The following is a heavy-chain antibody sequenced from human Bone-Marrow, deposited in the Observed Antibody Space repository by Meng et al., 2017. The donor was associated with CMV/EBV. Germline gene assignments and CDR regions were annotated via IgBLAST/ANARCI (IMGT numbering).Heavy chain of an antibody. CDR1: GGTFSSYA. CDR3: VRDPPPTYCSSTSCPDYYYYGMDV. Sequence: SVKVSCKASGGTFSSYAISWVRQAPGQGLEWMGGIIPILGIANYAQKFQGRVTITADKSTSTAYMELSSLRSEDTAVYYCVRDPPPTYCSSTSCPDYYYYGMDVWGQGTTVTVSS. V-gene: IGHV1-69*10. CDR2: IIPILGIA. J-gene: IGHJ6*02. D-gene: IGHD2-2*01.